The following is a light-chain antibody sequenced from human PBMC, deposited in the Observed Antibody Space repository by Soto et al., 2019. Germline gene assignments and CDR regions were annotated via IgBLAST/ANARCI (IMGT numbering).Light chain of an antibody. CDR2: DAS. V-gene: IGKV3-11*01. J-gene: IGKJ4*01. CDR3: QQVKTYPRT. Sequence: VLTQSPATLSLSPGERATLSCRASLNVNSYLAWYQQKPGQAPRLLIYDASNRAAGIPARFSGSGSGTDFTLTISSLEPEDFAIYYCQQVKTYPRTFGGGTKVEIK. CDR1: LNVNSY.